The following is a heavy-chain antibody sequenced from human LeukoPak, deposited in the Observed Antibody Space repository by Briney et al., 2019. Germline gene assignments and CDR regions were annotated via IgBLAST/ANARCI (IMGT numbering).Heavy chain of an antibody. D-gene: IGHD2-2*01. CDR2: ISSSSSYI. V-gene: IGHV3-21*01. CDR1: GFTFSSYS. J-gene: IGHJ6*02. Sequence: GGSLRLSCAASGFTFSSYSMNGVRQAPGKGLEWVSSISSSSSYIYYADSVKGRFTISRDNAKNRLYLQMNSLRAEDTAVYYCAREAPPEYCSSTSCYFFYGMDVWGQGTTVTVSS. CDR3: AREAPPEYCSSTSCYFFYGMDV.